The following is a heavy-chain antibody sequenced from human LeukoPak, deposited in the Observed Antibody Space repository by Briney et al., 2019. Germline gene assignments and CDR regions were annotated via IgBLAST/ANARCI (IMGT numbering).Heavy chain of an antibody. CDR2: IIPIFGTA. CDR1: GGTFSSYA. V-gene: IGHV1-69*13. D-gene: IGHD1-1*01. J-gene: IGHJ4*02. CDR3: ASWNAEPLEPPFDY. Sequence: SVKVSCKASGGTFSSYAISWVRQAPGQGLEWMGGIIPIFGTANYAQKFQGRVTITADESTSTAYMELSSLRSEDTAVYYCASWNAEPLEPPFDYWGQGTLVTVSS.